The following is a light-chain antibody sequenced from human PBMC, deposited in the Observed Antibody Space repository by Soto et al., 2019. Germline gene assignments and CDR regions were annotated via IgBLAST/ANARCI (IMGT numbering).Light chain of an antibody. J-gene: IGKJ1*01. CDR1: QDISTN. CDR3: KQYDNLRSWT. CDR2: DAS. Sequence: DIQMTQSPSSLSASVGDRVTITCQASQDISTNLNWFQQKPGKAPKLLIYDASNLEAGVPSRFSGSRSGTDFTFTISSLQPEDIATYYCKQYDNLRSWTFGQGTKVEIK. V-gene: IGKV1-33*01.